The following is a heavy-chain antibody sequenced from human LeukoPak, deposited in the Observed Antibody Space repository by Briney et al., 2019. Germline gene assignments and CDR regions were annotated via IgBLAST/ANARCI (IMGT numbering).Heavy chain of an antibody. Sequence: PGGSLRLSCTASGFTLGGHDMHWVRQTTGDGLEWVAAVSAGHHAFYAGSVKGRFTVSREDAKNSLYLQMNSLRDGDTGVYYCVREARGYHYTYFDYWGQGSLVTVSS. J-gene: IGHJ4*02. CDR2: VSAGHHA. D-gene: IGHD5-18*01. CDR3: VREARGYHYTYFDY. V-gene: IGHV3-13*01. CDR1: GFTLGGHD.